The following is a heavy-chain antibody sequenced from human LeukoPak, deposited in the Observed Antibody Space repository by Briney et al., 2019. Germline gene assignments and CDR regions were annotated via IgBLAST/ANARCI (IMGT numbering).Heavy chain of an antibody. CDR3: ARELGGAGGYFFPYYGMDV. CDR2: ISGHNGNT. D-gene: IGHD3-10*01. Sequence: GASVKVSCKASGYTFISYGINWVRQAPGQGLEWMGWISGHNGNTNYAQNLQGRVTMTRDTSTSTAYMELRSLRSDDTAVYYCARELGGAGGYFFPYYGMDVWGQGTTVTVSS. V-gene: IGHV1-18*01. CDR1: GYTFISYG. J-gene: IGHJ6*02.